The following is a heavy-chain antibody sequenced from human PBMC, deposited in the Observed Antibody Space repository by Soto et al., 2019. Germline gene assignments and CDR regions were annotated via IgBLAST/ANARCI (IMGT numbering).Heavy chain of an antibody. V-gene: IGHV4-34*01. CDR2: INHSGST. CDR1: GGSFSGYY. D-gene: IGHD3-3*01. J-gene: IGHJ6*02. CDR3: ARYPLVFGVVTIYYYGMDV. Sequence: LSLTCAVYGGSFSGYYWSWIRQPPGKGLEWIGEINHSGSTNYNPSLKSRVTISVDTSKNQFSLKLSSVTAADTAVYYCARYPLVFGVVTIYYYGMDVWGQGTTVTVSS.